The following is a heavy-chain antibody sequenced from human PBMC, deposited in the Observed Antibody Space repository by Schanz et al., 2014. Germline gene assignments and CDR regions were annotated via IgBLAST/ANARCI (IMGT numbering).Heavy chain of an antibody. V-gene: IGHV3-7*03. Sequence: VQLVESGGGVVQPGGSLRLSCAASGFTFTNLGMHWVRRAPGKGLEWVANIKQDGSERYYVDSVKGRFSVSRDNSKNIVYLQMNRLRAEDTAVYYCANRGHLRGWFDSWGQGILVTVSS. CDR1: GFTFTNLG. CDR3: ANRGHLRGWFDS. CDR2: IKQDGSER. D-gene: IGHD3-10*01. J-gene: IGHJ5*01.